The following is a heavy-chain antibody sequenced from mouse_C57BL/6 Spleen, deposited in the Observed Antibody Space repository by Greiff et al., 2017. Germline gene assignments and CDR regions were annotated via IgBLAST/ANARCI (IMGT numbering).Heavy chain of an antibody. D-gene: IGHD2-1*01. Sequence: QVQLQQSGPELVKPGASVKISCKASGYAFSSSWMNWVKQRPGKGLEWIGRIYPGDGDTNYNGKFKGKATLTADKSSSTAYMQLSSLTSEDSAVSYCASGTTTNCFDYWGQGTTLTVSS. J-gene: IGHJ2*01. CDR3: ASGTTTNCFDY. CDR2: IYPGDGDT. CDR1: GYAFSSSW. V-gene: IGHV1-82*01.